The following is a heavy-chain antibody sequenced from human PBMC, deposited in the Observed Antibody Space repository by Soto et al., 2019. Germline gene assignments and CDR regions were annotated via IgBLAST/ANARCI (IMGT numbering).Heavy chain of an antibody. D-gene: IGHD3-10*01. Sequence: ASVKVSCKASGYTFTSYAMHWVRQAPGQRLEWMGWINAGNGNTKYSQKFQGRVTITRDTSTSTAYMELSSLRSDDTAVYYCARDPLSMVRGVIIPFDYWGQGTLVTVSS. CDR2: INAGNGNT. V-gene: IGHV1-3*01. CDR1: GYTFTSYA. CDR3: ARDPLSMVRGVIIPFDY. J-gene: IGHJ4*02.